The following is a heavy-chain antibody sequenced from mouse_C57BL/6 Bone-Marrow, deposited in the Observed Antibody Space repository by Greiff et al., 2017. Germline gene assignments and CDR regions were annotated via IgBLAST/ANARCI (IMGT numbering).Heavy chain of an antibody. V-gene: IGHV1-64*01. J-gene: IGHJ2*01. CDR1: GYTFTSYW. CDR2: IHPNSGST. CDR3: VCTYDYGRNFDY. D-gene: IGHD2-4*01. Sequence: QVQLQQPGAELVKPGASVKLSCKASGYTFTSYWMHWVKQRPGQGLEWIGMIHPNSGSTNYNEKFKSKATLTVDKSSSTAYMQLSSLTSEDSAVYYCVCTYDYGRNFDYWGQGTTLTVSS.